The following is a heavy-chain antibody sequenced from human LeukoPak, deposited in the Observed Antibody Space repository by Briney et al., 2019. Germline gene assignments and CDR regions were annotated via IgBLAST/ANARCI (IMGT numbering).Heavy chain of an antibody. V-gene: IGHV3-21*04. Sequence: GGSLRLSCAASGFTFSSTSMNWVRQAPGKGLEWVSSISSGSSYIFYADSVKGRFTISRDNAKNSLYLQMNSLRAEDTAVYYCAKDPQQGYYGSGSYYQDYWGQGTLVTVSS. CDR2: ISSGSSYI. D-gene: IGHD3-10*01. J-gene: IGHJ4*02. CDR1: GFTFSSTS. CDR3: AKDPQQGYYGSGSYYQDY.